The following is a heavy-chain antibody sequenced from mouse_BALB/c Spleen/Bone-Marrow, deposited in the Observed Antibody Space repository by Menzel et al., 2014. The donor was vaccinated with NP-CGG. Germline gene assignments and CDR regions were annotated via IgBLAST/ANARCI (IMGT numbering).Heavy chain of an antibody. J-gene: IGHJ3*01. CDR2: IDPANGNT. V-gene: IGHV14-3*02. D-gene: IGHD1-1*01. CDR3: ANYYYSSSLFAY. CDR1: GFNIKDTY. Sequence: EVQGVESGAELVKPGASVKLSCTASGFNIKDTYMHWVKQRPEQGLEWIGRIDPANGNTKYDPKFQGKATITADTSSNTAYLQLSSLTSEDTAVYYCANYYYSSSLFAYWGQGTLVTVSA.